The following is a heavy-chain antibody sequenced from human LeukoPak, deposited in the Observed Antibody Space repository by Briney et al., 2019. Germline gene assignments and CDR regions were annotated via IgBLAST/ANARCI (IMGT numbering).Heavy chain of an antibody. CDR2: ISGSGGST. J-gene: IGHJ4*02. Sequence: GGSLRLSCAASGFTFSSYGMSWVRQAPGKGLEWVSVISGSGGSTNYADSVKGRFTISRDNSKNTLYLQMNSLRAEDTAVYYCAKGAFYEYVWGSYRYYDYWGQGTLVTVSP. CDR1: GFTFSSYG. D-gene: IGHD3-16*02. V-gene: IGHV3-23*01. CDR3: AKGAFYEYVWGSYRYYDY.